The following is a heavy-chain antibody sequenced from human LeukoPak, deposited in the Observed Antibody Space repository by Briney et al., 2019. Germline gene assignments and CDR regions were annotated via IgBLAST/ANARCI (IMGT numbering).Heavy chain of an antibody. V-gene: IGHV3-53*01. CDR1: GFTFSSYW. CDR2: IYSGGST. D-gene: IGHD1-14*01. Sequence: GGSLRLSCAASGFTFSSYWMSWVRQAPGKGLEWVSVIYSGGSTYYADSVKGRFTISRDNSKNTLYLQMNSLRAEDTAVYYCARGIWFDYWGQGTLVTVSS. CDR3: ARGIWFDY. J-gene: IGHJ4*02.